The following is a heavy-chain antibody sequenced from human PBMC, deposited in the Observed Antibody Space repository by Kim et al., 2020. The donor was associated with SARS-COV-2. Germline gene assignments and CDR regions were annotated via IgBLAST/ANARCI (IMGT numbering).Heavy chain of an antibody. CDR2: ISYDRSNK. V-gene: IGHV3-30*04. CDR3: ARDGGRGSSSWSRTNYYYYGMDV. CDR1: GFTFSSYA. Sequence: GGSLRLSCAASGFTFSSYAMHWVRQAPGKGLEWVAVISYDRSNKYYADSVKGRFTISRDNSKNTLYLQMNSLRAEDTAVYYCARDGGRGSSSWSRTNYYYYGMDVWGQGTTVTVSS. J-gene: IGHJ6*02. D-gene: IGHD6-13*01.